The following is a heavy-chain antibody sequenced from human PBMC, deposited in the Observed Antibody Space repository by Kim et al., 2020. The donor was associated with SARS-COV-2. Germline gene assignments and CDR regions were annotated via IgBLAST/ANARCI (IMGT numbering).Heavy chain of an antibody. D-gene: IGHD4-17*01. CDR3: VKDLLGNGDYRFDGMDV. V-gene: IGHV3-64D*06. J-gene: IGHJ6*01. Sequence: VKGRFTISRDNSKNTLYLQMSSLRAEDTAVYYCVKDLLGNGDYRFDGMDVWGQGTTVTVSS.